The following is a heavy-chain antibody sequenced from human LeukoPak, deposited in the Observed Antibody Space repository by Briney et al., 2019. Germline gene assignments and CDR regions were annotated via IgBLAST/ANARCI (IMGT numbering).Heavy chain of an antibody. D-gene: IGHD4-17*01. CDR2: ISAYNGNT. V-gene: IGHV1-18*04. Sequence: ASVKVSCKASGYTFTSYGISWVRQAPGQGLEWMGWISAYNGNTNYAQKLQGRVTMTTATSTSTAYMELRSLRSDDTAVYYCARDPTTGDYERLYYFDYWGQGTLVTVSS. J-gene: IGHJ4*02. CDR3: ARDPTTGDYERLYYFDY. CDR1: GYTFTSYG.